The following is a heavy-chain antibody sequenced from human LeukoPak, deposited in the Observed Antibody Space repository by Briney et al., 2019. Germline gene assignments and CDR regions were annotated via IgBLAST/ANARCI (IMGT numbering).Heavy chain of an antibody. D-gene: IGHD5-12*01. V-gene: IGHV4-59*01. CDR2: IYYSGST. Sequence: PSETLSLTCTVSGGSISSYYWSWIRQPPGQGLEWIGYIYYSGSTNYNPSLKSRVTISVDTSKNQFSLKLSSVTAADTAVYYCAREMGGYDYGPNWFDPWGQGTLVTVSS. CDR3: AREMGGYDYGPNWFDP. J-gene: IGHJ5*02. CDR1: GGSISSYY.